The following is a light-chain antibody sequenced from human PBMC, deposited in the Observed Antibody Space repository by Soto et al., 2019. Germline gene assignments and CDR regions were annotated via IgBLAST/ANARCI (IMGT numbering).Light chain of an antibody. J-gene: IGKJ4*01. V-gene: IGKV1-5*03. Sequence: DIQMTQSPSTLSASAGDRVTITCRASQSISTSLAWYQQKPGKAPNVLIYKASSLQTGVPSRFSGSGSGTEFTLTISSLQPDDFATYYCQQYKSYPGTFGGGTKVEIK. CDR3: QQYKSYPGT. CDR1: QSISTS. CDR2: KAS.